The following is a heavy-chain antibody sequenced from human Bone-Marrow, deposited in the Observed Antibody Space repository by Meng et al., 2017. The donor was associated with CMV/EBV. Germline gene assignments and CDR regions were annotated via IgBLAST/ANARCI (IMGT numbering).Heavy chain of an antibody. CDR3: ARGLEAAGNY. CDR1: GGTFSSYA. CDR2: INPNSGGT. V-gene: IGHV1-2*02. Sequence: ASVKVSCKASGGTFSSYAISWVRQAPGQGLEWMGWINPNSGGTNYAQKFQGRVTMTRDTSISTAYMELSRLRSDDTAVYYCARGLEAAGNYWGKGTLVTVSS. J-gene: IGHJ4*02. D-gene: IGHD6-13*01.